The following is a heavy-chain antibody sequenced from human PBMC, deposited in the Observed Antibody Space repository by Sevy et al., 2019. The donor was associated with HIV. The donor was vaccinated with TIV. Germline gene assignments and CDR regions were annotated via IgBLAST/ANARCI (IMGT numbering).Heavy chain of an antibody. CDR3: TTICGGDCYGFDY. CDR1: GFTFSNAW. D-gene: IGHD2-21*02. V-gene: IGHV3-15*01. CDR2: IKSKTDGGTT. J-gene: IGHJ4*02. Sequence: GGSLRLSCAASGFTFSNAWMSWVRQAPGKGLEWVGRIKSKTDGGTTDYAAPVKGRFTISRDDSKNTLYLQMKSLKTEDTAVYYCTTICGGDCYGFDYWGQGTLVTVSS.